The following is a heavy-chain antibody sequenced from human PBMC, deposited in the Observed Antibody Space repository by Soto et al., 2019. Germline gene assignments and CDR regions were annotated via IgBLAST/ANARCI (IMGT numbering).Heavy chain of an antibody. Sequence: GGSLRLSCAASGFTFSSYGVSWVRQAPGKVLEWVSTISDSDSTYYADSVKGRFTISRDNTKNTLYLQMNSLRAEDTALYYCGNLALLEYWGQGTLVTVSS. CDR1: GFTFSSYG. CDR3: GNLALLEY. CDR2: ISDSDST. J-gene: IGHJ4*02. V-gene: IGHV3-23*01.